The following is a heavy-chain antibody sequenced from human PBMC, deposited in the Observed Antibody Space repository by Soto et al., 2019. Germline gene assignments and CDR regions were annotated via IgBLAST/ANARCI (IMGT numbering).Heavy chain of an antibody. V-gene: IGHV1-2*02. CDR3: AREYYYDSSGYRPQHFDY. D-gene: IGHD3-22*01. J-gene: IGHJ4*02. CDR2: INPNSGGA. Sequence: QVQLVQSGAEVKTPGASVKVSCKTSGYNFNAYYMHWVRQAPGQGLERMGWINPNSGGAKYGQDIQDRVNMTRDTAMSTAYMELSRLRSDDTAVYYCAREYYYDSSGYRPQHFDYCGQGTLVTASS. CDR1: GYNFNAYY.